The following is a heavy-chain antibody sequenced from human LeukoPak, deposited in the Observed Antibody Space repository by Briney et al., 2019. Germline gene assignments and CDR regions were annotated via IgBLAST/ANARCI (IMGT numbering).Heavy chain of an antibody. D-gene: IGHD4-17*01. V-gene: IGHV4-30-4*01. CDR2: IYYSGST. CDR1: GGFISSGDYY. J-gene: IGHJ6*02. CDR3: ARDDGPVGVDV. Sequence: PSETLSLTCTVSGGFISSGDYYWSWIRQPPGKGLEWIGYIYYSGSTYYNPSLKSRVTIAVDTSKNQFSLKLSSVTAADTAVYYCARDDGPVGVDVWGQGTKVTVSS.